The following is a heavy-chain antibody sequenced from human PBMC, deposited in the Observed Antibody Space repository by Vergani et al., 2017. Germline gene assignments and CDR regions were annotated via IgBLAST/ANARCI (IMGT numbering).Heavy chain of an antibody. J-gene: IGHJ6*02. CDR1: GFTLHTYV. V-gene: IGHV3-30*02. D-gene: IGHD2/OR15-2a*01. Sequence: VQILQSGGGVVQPGGSLRLSCTLSGFTLHTYVIHWVRQAPGKGLEWVSFIRYDGSSEYYGDSGKGRFTISRDKSQNTVNLQMNSLRTEDTAVYFCANSVIAGNVGVAYFGMDVWGRGTTVTVSS. CDR2: IRYDGSSE. CDR3: ANSVIAGNVGVAYFGMDV.